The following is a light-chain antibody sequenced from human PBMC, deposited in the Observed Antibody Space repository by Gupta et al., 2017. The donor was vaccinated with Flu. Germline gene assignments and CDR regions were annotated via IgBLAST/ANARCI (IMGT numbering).Light chain of an antibody. V-gene: IGKV1-39*01. Sequence: GDRVTITCRASQSISNKLNWYQQKPGKAPNLLIFTASVLQSGVPSRFSGSGSGTDFTLSISSLQPEDFATYYCQHSSSTPETFGPGTKVDI. CDR1: QSISNK. CDR3: QHSSSTPET. J-gene: IGKJ3*01. CDR2: TAS.